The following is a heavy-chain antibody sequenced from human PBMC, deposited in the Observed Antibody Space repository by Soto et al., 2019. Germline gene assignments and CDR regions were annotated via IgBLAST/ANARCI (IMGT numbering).Heavy chain of an antibody. Sequence: GGSLRLSCAASGFTFTNYAMTWVRQAPGKGLEWVSISSGSGSGGSTYYADSVKGRFTISRDNSKNTLYLQMNSLRAEDTAVYYCAKTPNPCSSTSCYMWGIFDYWGQGTLVTVSS. CDR2: SSGSGSGGST. V-gene: IGHV3-23*01. J-gene: IGHJ4*02. D-gene: IGHD2-2*02. CDR1: GFTFTNYA. CDR3: AKTPNPCSSTSCYMWGIFDY.